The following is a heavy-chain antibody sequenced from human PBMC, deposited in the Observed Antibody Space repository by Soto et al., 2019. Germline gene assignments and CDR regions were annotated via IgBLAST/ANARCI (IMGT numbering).Heavy chain of an antibody. Sequence: QVQLVESGGGVVQPGRSLRLSCAASGFSFSSYGMHWVRQAPGKGLEWVAVIWYDGSNKYYADSVKGRFTISRDNSKNTLYLQMNSLRAEDTAVYYCARERGAAGTFDHWGQGTLVTVSS. CDR2: IWYDGSNK. CDR1: GFSFSSYG. CDR3: ARERGAAGTFDH. D-gene: IGHD6-13*01. J-gene: IGHJ4*02. V-gene: IGHV3-33*01.